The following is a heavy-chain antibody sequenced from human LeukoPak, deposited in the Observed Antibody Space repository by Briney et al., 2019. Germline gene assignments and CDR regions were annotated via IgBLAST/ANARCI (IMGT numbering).Heavy chain of an antibody. V-gene: IGHV1-2*02. J-gene: IGHJ6*02. CDR1: GYSLPGYF. CDR3: PRRFYDVMDV. CDR2: INPNCGDT. Sequence: AAVTVSRKASGYSLPGYFMQGVRQPPAQGLEWMGWINPNCGDTNYAEKFQGRVTMTRDRSISTAYMELSRLRSGVAVVDYCPRRFYDVMDVWGEGTTVTVP.